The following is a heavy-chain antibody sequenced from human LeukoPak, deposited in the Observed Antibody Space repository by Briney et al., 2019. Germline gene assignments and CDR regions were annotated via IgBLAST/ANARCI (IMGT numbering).Heavy chain of an antibody. Sequence: ASVKVSCKASGYTFTSYYMHWVRQAPGQGLEWMGIINPSGGSTSYAQKFQGRVTMTRDTSTSTVYMELSSLRSEDTAVYYCAREVGYRSSSGSAFDIWGKGTMVTVSS. J-gene: IGHJ3*02. CDR1: GYTFTSYY. CDR2: INPSGGST. V-gene: IGHV1-46*01. CDR3: AREVGYRSSSGSAFDI. D-gene: IGHD6-6*01.